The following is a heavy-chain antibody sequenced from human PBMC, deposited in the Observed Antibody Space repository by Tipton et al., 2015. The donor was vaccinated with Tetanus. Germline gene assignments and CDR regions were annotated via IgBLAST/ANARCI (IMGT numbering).Heavy chain of an antibody. Sequence: TLSLTCTVSGGSVSSGGFSWNWIRQPPGKGLEWIGYSYASGSNYYNPSLKSRLTISVHGSKNQFSLKLSSVTAADTAVYYCARGGDPGYFDFWGQGILVTVSS. D-gene: IGHD4-17*01. J-gene: IGHJ4*02. CDR1: GGSVSSGGFS. CDR2: SYASGSN. CDR3: ARGGDPGYFDF. V-gene: IGHV4-30-2*01.